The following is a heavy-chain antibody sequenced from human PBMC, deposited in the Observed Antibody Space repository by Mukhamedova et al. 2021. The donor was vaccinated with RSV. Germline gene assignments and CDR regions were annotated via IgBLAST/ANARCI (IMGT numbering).Heavy chain of an antibody. J-gene: IGHJ4*02. CDR2: ISSSGSTI. D-gene: IGHD6-13*01. Sequence: GLEWVSYISSSGSTIYYADSVKGRFTISRDNAKNSLYLQMNSLRAEDTAVYYCARGEEVIAAAGSPTDYWGQGTLVTVSS. V-gene: IGHV3-11*01. CDR3: ARGEEVIAAAGSPTDY.